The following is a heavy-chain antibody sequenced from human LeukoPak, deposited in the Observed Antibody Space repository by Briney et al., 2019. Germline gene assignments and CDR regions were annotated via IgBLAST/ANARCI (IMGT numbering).Heavy chain of an antibody. CDR1: GSSISSYY. Sequence: KPSETLSLTCTVSGSSISSYYWSWIRQPAGKGLEWIGRIYTSGSTNYNPSLKSRVTMSVDTSKIQFSLKLSSVTAADTAVYYCASHSSGWYREAFDIWGQGTMVTVSS. J-gene: IGHJ3*02. V-gene: IGHV4-4*07. CDR2: IYTSGST. CDR3: ASHSSGWYREAFDI. D-gene: IGHD6-19*01.